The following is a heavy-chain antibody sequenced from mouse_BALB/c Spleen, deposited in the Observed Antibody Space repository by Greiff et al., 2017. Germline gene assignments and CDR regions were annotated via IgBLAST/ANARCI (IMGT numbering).Heavy chain of an antibody. CDR2: INPYNDGT. CDR1: GYTFTSYV. J-gene: IGHJ4*01. Sequence: VQLQQSGPELVKPGASVKMSCKASGYTFTSYVMHWVKQKPGHGLEWIGYINPYNDGTKYNEKFKGKATLTSDKSSSTAYMELSSLTSEDSAVYYCARDYDYEDYYAMDYWGQGTSVTVSS. D-gene: IGHD2-4*01. V-gene: IGHV1-14*01. CDR3: ARDYDYEDYYAMDY.